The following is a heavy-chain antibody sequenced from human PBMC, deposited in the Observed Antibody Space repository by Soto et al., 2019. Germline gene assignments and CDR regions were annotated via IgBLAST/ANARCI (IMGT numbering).Heavy chain of an antibody. CDR1: GGSISSSNW. Sequence: KTSETLSLTCAVSGGSISSSNWWSWVRQPPGKGLEWIGEIYHSGSTNYNPSLKSRVTISVDKSKNQFSLKLSSVTAADTAVYYCARGEWGSSGWYDAFDIWGQGTMETVSS. CDR2: IYHSGST. D-gene: IGHD6-19*01. J-gene: IGHJ3*02. CDR3: ARGEWGSSGWYDAFDI. V-gene: IGHV4-4*02.